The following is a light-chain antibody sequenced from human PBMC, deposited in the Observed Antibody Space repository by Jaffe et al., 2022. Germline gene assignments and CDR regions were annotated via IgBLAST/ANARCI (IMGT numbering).Light chain of an antibody. CDR2: GNT. V-gene: IGLV1-40*01. Sequence: QSVLTQPPSVSGAPGQRVTISCTGSSSNIGAGYDVHWYQQLPGTAPKLLIYGNTNRPSGVPDRFSGSKSGTSASLAITGLQAEDEGDYSCQSYDNSLSDYVFGTGTKVTVL. J-gene: IGLJ1*01. CDR3: QSYDNSLSDYV. CDR1: SSNIGAGYD.